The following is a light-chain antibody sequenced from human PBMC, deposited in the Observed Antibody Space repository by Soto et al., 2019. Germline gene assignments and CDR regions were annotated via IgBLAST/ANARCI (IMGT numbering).Light chain of an antibody. J-gene: IGKJ2*01. CDR3: QQYGSSPPVT. Sequence: EIVLTQSPGTLSLSPGERATLSCRASQRVSSSYLARYQQKPGQAPRLLIYGASSRATGIPDRFSGSGSGTDFTLTISRLEPEDFAVYFCQQYGSSPPVTFGQGTKVEI. CDR2: GAS. V-gene: IGKV3-20*01. CDR1: QRVSSSY.